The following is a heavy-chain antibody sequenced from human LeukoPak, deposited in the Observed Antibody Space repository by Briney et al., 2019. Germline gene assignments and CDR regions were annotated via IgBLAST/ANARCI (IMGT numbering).Heavy chain of an antibody. V-gene: IGHV4-59*08. Sequence: SETLSLTCTVSGGSISSYYWSWIRQPPGKGLKWIGYIYYSGSTNYNPSLKSRVTISVDTSKNQFSLKLSSVTAADTAVYYCARTAYCGGDCYPYNWFDPWGQGTLVTVSS. CDR2: IYYSGST. CDR3: ARTAYCGGDCYPYNWFDP. D-gene: IGHD2-21*02. CDR1: GGSISSYY. J-gene: IGHJ5*02.